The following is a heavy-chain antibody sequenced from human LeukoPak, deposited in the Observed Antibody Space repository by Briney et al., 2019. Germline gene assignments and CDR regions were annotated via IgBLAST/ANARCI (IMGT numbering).Heavy chain of an antibody. CDR3: ARDYYDSSGYYFKTY. V-gene: IGHV3-7*01. CDR1: GLSFSRFW. J-gene: IGHJ4*02. D-gene: IGHD3-22*01. CDR2: INEDGGEK. Sequence: PGGSLRLSCAASGLSFSRFWMSWVRQAPGKGQEWVANINEDGGEKNYVDSVKGRFTISRDNAKNSPYLQMNSLRAEDTAVYYCARDYYDSSGYYFKTYWGQGTLVTVSS.